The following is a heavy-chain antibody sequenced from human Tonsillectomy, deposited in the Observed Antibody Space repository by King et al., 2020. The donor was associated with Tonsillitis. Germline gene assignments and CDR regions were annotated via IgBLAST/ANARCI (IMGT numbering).Heavy chain of an antibody. V-gene: IGHV3-7*04. Sequence: VQLVESGGGLVQPGGSLRLSCAASGFTFSSYWMSWVRQAPGKGLEWVANIKQDGSEKYYVDSVKGRFTISTDNAKNSLYLQMNRLRAEDTAVYYCARVVQWLVRGCGGHFDLWGRGTLVTVSS. CDR1: GFTFSSYW. D-gene: IGHD6-19*01. CDR3: ARVVQWLVRGCGGHFDL. CDR2: IKQDGSEK. J-gene: IGHJ2*01.